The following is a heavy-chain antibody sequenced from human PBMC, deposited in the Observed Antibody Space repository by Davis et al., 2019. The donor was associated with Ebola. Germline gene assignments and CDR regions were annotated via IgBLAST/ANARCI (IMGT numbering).Heavy chain of an antibody. CDR3: AKGETYYDFWSGSPTYGMDV. Sequence: GESLKTPCAASGFTFDDYAMHWVRQAPGQGMEWVSLISGDGGSTYYADSVKGRFTISRDNSKNSLYLQMNSLRTEDTALYYCAKGETYYDFWSGSPTYGMDVWGQGTTVTVSS. V-gene: IGHV3-43*02. J-gene: IGHJ6*02. CDR2: ISGDGGST. D-gene: IGHD3-3*01. CDR1: GFTFDDYA.